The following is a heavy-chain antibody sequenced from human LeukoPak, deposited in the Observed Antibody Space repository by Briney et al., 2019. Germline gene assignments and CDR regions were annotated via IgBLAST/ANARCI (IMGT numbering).Heavy chain of an antibody. V-gene: IGHV3-21*01. J-gene: IGHJ6*02. Sequence: TGGSLRLSCAASGFTFSSYAMSWVRQAPGKGLEWVSSISSSSSYTYYADSVKGRFTISRDNAKNSLYLQMNSLRAEDTTVYYCARHPVVPGYYYGMDVWGQGTTVTVSS. CDR3: ARHPVVPGYYYGMDV. CDR2: ISSSSSYT. D-gene: IGHD2-2*01. CDR1: GFTFSSYA.